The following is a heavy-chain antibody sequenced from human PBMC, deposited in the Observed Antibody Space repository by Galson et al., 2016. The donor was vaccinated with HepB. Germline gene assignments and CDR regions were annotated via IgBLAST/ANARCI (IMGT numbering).Heavy chain of an antibody. CDR1: GFTFGDYY. Sequence: SLRLSCAASGFTFGDYYMTWIRQAPGKGLEWVSYISTTGSNTYYADSVMGRFTISRDNSKNTLYLQMNSLRVDDTAVYYCAKGTTLQVHFGYFDHWGQGTLVTVSS. CDR2: ISTTGSNT. V-gene: IGHV3-11*01. J-gene: IGHJ4*02. D-gene: IGHD1/OR15-1a*01. CDR3: AKGTTLQVHFGYFDH.